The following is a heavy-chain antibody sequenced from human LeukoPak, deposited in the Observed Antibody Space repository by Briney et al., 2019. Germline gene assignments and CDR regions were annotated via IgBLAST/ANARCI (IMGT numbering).Heavy chain of an antibody. V-gene: IGHV4-39*07. CDR1: GGSISSSSYY. J-gene: IGHJ4*02. D-gene: IGHD3-22*01. CDR2: IYYSGST. Sequence: SETLSLTCTVSGGSISSSSYYWGWIRQPPGKGLEWIGSIYYSGSTNYNPSLKSRVTISADTSKNQFSLKLSSVTAADTAVYYCARGGDYYDSSGPSDYWGQGTLVTVSS. CDR3: ARGGDYYDSSGPSDY.